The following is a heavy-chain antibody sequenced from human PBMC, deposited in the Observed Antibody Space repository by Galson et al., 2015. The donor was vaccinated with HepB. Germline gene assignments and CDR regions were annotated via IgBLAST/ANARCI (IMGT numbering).Heavy chain of an antibody. CDR2: ISYDGSNK. J-gene: IGHJ3*02. CDR3: ARSQVVVITPDAFDI. CDR1: GFTFSYYA. V-gene: IGHV3-30*04. D-gene: IGHD3-22*01. Sequence: SLRLSCAASGFTFSYYAIHWVRQAPGKGLEWVAVISYDGSNKYYADSVKGRFTISRDNSKNTLYLQMNSLRAEDTAVYYCARSQVVVITPDAFDIWGQGTMVTVSS.